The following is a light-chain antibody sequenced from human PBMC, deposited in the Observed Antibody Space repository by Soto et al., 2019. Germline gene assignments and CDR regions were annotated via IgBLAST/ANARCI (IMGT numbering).Light chain of an antibody. CDR2: SAS. Sequence: DIQRTQSPASLSVSVGDRVTITCRASQSINNYLNWYLQRPGQDPKILIRSASTLQRGVPSRFSGSGSRTEFNLTIADLQTDDFGTYYCQQSLTMTITLGHGTRLEIK. CDR1: QSINNY. V-gene: IGKV1-39*01. J-gene: IGKJ5*01. CDR3: QQSLTMTIT.